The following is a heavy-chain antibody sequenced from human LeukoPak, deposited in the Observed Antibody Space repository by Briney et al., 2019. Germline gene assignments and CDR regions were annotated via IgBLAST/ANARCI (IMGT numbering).Heavy chain of an antibody. CDR2: IYHSGST. CDR1: GYSISSGYY. V-gene: IGHV4-38-2*01. J-gene: IGHJ6*03. CDR3: ARGRGLFWSGYYYYYYYMDV. D-gene: IGHD3-3*01. Sequence: SETLSLTCAVSGYSISSGYYWGWIRQPPGKGLEWIGSIYHSGSTNYNPSLKSRVTISVDTSKNQFSLKLSSVTAADTAVYYCARGRGLFWSGYYYYYYYMDVWGKGTTVTVSS.